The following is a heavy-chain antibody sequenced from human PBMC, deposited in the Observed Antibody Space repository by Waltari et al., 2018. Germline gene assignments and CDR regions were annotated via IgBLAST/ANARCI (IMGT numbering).Heavy chain of an antibody. CDR3: ARSPVDTTFGVVNRIRGRSFDS. V-gene: IGHV1-2*02. CDR2: INPKRGGA. Sequence: QVLLVQSGAEVKKPGASVKVSCKASGNTFTAYYIHWVRQAPGQGLEWMGWINPKRGGADSVKKFQGRVTMTRDTSTTTAYMELSSLRSDDTAVYYCARSPVDTTFGVVNRIRGRSFDSWGQGTLVTVSS. J-gene: IGHJ4*02. CDR1: GNTFTAYY. D-gene: IGHD3-3*01.